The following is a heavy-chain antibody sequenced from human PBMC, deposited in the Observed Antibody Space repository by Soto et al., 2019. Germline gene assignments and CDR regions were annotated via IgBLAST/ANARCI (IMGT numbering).Heavy chain of an antibody. V-gene: IGHV1-8*02. Sequence: ASVKVSCKASGGTFSSYAISWVRQATGQGLEWMGWMNPNSGNTGYAQKFQGRVTMTRNTSISTAYMELSSLRSEDTAVYYCARCRRKNWFDTWGQGTLVTVSS. CDR1: GGTFSSYA. CDR3: ARCRRKNWFDT. J-gene: IGHJ5*02. CDR2: MNPNSGNT.